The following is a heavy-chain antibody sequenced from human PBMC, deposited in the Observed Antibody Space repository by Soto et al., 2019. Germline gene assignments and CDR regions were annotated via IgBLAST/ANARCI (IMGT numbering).Heavy chain of an antibody. V-gene: IGHV3-30*18. J-gene: IGHJ4*02. Sequence: GGSLRLSCAASGFTFSSYGMHWVRQAPGKGLEWVAVISYDGSNKYYADSVKGRFTISRDNSKNTLYLQMNSLRAEDTAVYYCAKLAYDILTGYVDYWGQGTLVTVSS. D-gene: IGHD3-9*01. CDR1: GFTFSSYG. CDR2: ISYDGSNK. CDR3: AKLAYDILTGYVDY.